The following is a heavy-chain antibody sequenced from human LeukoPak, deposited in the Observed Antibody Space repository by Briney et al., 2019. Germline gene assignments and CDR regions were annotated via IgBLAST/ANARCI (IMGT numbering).Heavy chain of an antibody. J-gene: IGHJ4*02. CDR1: GGTFSSYA. D-gene: IGHD7-27*01. CDR2: IIPIFGTA. CDR3: ARTSRNWVIDY. V-gene: IGHV1-69*13. Sequence: EASVKVSCKASGGTFSSYAISWVRQAPGQRLEWMGGIIPIFGTANYAQKFQGRVTITADESTSTAYMELSSLRSEDTAVYYCARTSRNWVIDYWGQGTLVTVSS.